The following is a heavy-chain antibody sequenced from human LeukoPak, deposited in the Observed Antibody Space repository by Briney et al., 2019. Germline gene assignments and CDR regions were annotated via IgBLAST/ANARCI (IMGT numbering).Heavy chain of an antibody. Sequence: ASVKVSCKASGYTFTTYGISWVRQAPGQGLEWMGWISAYNGNTNYARKLQGRVSMTTDPSTSTAYMELRSLRSDDTAVYYCARDFSTHHLPDYWGQGTLVTVSS. D-gene: IGHD2-2*01. CDR2: ISAYNGNT. V-gene: IGHV1-18*01. J-gene: IGHJ4*02. CDR1: GYTFTTYG. CDR3: ARDFSTHHLPDY.